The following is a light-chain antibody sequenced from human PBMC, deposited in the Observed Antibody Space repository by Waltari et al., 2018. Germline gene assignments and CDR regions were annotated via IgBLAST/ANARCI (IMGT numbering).Light chain of an antibody. CDR2: HNN. J-gene: IGLJ2*01. V-gene: IGLV3-1*01. Sequence: YELTQPPSVSVSPGQTASITCSGEKMGDNSAYWYQQKPGQSPVLVIYHNNKRPSGIPVRFSGSNSGNTATLTISGTQVVDEAGYYCQAWDSSGVVFGGGTKLTVL. CDR1: KMGDNS. CDR3: QAWDSSGVV.